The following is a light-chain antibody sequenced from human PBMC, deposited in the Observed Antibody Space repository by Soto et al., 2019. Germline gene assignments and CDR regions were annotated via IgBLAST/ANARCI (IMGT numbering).Light chain of an antibody. CDR2: GAS. J-gene: IGKJ1*01. CDR3: QQYNNWPWT. CDR1: QSVSSN. V-gene: IGKV3-15*01. Sequence: EIVMTQSPATLSVSPGERATLSCRASQSVSSNLAWYQQKPGQAPRLLIYGASTRTTGIPARFSGSGSGTACTLTISSLQSEDFAVYYCQQYNNWPWTFGQGTKVEIK.